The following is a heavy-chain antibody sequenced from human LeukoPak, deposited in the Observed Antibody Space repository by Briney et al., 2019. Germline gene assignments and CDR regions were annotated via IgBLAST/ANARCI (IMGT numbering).Heavy chain of an antibody. D-gene: IGHD6-19*01. V-gene: IGHV3-7*01. CDR2: IKQDGSEK. Sequence: PGGSLRLSCAASGFTFGSYWMSWVRQAPGKGLEWVATIKQDGSEKYYVDSVKVRFTISRDNAKNSLYLQMNSVRANDTAVYHRARYGSGKGDDAFDIWRQRTMVTVSS. CDR1: GFTFGSYW. J-gene: IGHJ3*02. CDR3: ARYGSGKGDDAFDI.